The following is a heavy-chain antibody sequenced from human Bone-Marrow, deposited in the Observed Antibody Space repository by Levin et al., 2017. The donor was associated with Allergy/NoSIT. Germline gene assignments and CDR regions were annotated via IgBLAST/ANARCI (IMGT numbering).Heavy chain of an antibody. V-gene: IGHV3-9*01. CDR3: AKRGGYYQFDF. Sequence: SLKISCAASGFTFENNAMHWVRQAPGEGLEWVSGISWDSGTIAYVESVKGRFTISRDNAKNSLYLQMNSLRTEDTALYYCAKRGGYYQFDFWGQGTLVTVSS. J-gene: IGHJ4*02. CDR1: GFTFENNA. CDR2: ISWDSGTI. D-gene: IGHD3-22*01.